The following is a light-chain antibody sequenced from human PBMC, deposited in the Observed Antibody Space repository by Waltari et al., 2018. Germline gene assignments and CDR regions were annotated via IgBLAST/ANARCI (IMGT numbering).Light chain of an antibody. CDR1: NIGTKS. V-gene: IGLV3-21*02. J-gene: IGLJ2*01. CDR2: ADS. CDR3: QVWESSSDHSGV. Sequence: SYVLTQPPSVSVAPGQTARITCGGNNIGTKSVHWYHQRPGQAPLLVVYADSERPSGIPERFSGSNSGKPVTLAISRVEAGDEADYDCQVWESSSDHSGVFGGGTKLTVL.